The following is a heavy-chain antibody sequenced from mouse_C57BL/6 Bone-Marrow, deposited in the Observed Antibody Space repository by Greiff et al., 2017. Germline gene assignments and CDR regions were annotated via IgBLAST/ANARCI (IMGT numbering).Heavy chain of an antibody. Sequence: EVKLMESGPGLVKPSQSLSLTCSVTGYSITSGYYWNWIRQFTGNILEWIGYISYDGSNNYNPSIKNRISITRDTTKNQFFLKLNSVTTEDTAKYDCAGGVYDGYYWDYWGQGTLVTVSA. CDR1: GYSITSGYY. CDR3: AGGVYDGYYWDY. J-gene: IGHJ3*01. V-gene: IGHV3-6*01. CDR2: ISYDGSN. D-gene: IGHD2-3*01.